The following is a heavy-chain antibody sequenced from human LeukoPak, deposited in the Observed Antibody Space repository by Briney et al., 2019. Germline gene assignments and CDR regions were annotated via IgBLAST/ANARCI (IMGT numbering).Heavy chain of an antibody. CDR3: ARRMAASATGGRFQD. D-gene: IGHD6-25*01. Sequence: GGSLRLSCAASGFTFSSYAMTWVRQAPGKGLEWVSVISGSGDTTYYADSVKGRFTISRDNAKNSVCLQMNSLRAEDTAVYYCARRMAASATGGRFQDWGQGSLVTVSS. J-gene: IGHJ1*01. CDR1: GFTFSSYA. CDR2: ISGSGDTT. V-gene: IGHV3-23*01.